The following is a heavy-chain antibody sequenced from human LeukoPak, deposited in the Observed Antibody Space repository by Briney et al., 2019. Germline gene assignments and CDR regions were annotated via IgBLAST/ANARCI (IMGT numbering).Heavy chain of an antibody. J-gene: IGHJ4*02. CDR3: AKDRSGLWLHPHDY. D-gene: IGHD5-18*01. CDR2: ISGSGGST. CDR1: GLTFSSFA. V-gene: IGHV3-23*01. Sequence: GGSLSPSCAASGLTFSSFAMSGVRQAPGKGLEWVSAISGSGGSTYYADSVKGRFTISRDNSKNTLYLQMNSLRAEDTAVYYCAKDRSGLWLHPHDYWGQGTLVTVSS.